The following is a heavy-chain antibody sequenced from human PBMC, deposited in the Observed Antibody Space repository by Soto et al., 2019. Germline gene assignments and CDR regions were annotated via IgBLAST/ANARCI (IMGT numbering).Heavy chain of an antibody. CDR1: GFSLSDYA. CDR3: ARIKLVEWFFINVDVYDMDV. D-gene: IGHD3-3*01. V-gene: IGHV3-48*02. Sequence: PGGSLRLSCVASGFSLSDYAVNWVRQAPGKGLEWVSFISSDSRTIYYADSVEGRFTVSRDNARNSVSLRMDSLRDEDAAVYYCARIKLVEWFFINVDVYDMDVWGQGTQVTVSS. CDR2: ISSDSRTI. J-gene: IGHJ6*02.